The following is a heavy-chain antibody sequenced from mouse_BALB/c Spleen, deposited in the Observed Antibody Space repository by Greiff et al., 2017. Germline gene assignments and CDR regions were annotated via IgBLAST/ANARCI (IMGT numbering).Heavy chain of an antibody. CDR2: IDPSDSET. D-gene: IGHD4-1*01. CDR1: GYSFTSYW. CDR3: ARSGTGTGFAY. Sequence: VQLQESGPQLVRPGASVKISCKASGYSFTSYWMHWVKQRPGQGLEWIGMIDPSDSETRLNQKFKDKATLTVDKSSSTAYMQLSSPTSEDSAVYYCARSGTGTGFAYWGQGTLVTVSA. V-gene: IGHV1S126*01. J-gene: IGHJ3*01.